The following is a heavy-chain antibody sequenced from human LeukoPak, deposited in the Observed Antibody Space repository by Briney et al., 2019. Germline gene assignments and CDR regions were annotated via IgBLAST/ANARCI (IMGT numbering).Heavy chain of an antibody. CDR3: ARTRDGYTHGPNSEYYFDY. J-gene: IGHJ4*02. V-gene: IGHV5-51*01. D-gene: IGHD5-24*01. Sequence: GESLKISCKGSGYSFISYWIGWVRQMPGKGLEWMGIIYPGDSDTRYSPSFQGQVTISADKSISTAYLQWSSLKASDTAMYYCARTRDGYTHGPNSEYYFDYWGQGTLVTVSS. CDR1: GYSFISYW. CDR2: IYPGDSDT.